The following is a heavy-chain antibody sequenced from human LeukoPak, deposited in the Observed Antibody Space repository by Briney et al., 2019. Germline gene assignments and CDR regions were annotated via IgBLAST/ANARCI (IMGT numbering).Heavy chain of an antibody. Sequence: GASVKVSCKASGYTFTGYYMHWVRQAPGQGLEWMGWINPNSGGTNYAQKFQGRVTMTRDTSISTAYMELSRLRSDDTAVYYCARGEGVRGYSSSWYGGYWGQGTLVTVSS. CDR1: GYTFTGYY. V-gene: IGHV1-2*02. J-gene: IGHJ4*02. CDR2: INPNSGGT. CDR3: ARGEGVRGYSSSWYGGY. D-gene: IGHD6-13*01.